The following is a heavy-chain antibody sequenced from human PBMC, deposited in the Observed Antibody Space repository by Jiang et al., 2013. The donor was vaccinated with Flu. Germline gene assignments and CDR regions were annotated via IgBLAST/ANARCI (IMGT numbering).Heavy chain of an antibody. CDR3: ARDEDNGYFDY. V-gene: IGHV4-59*01. CDR2: IYYSGST. Sequence: SGSGLVKPSETLSLTCTVSGGSISSYYWSWIRQPPGKGLEWIGYIYYSGSTNYNPSLKSRVTISVDTSKNQFSLKLSSVTAADTAVYYCARDEDNGYFDYWGQGTLVTVSS. J-gene: IGHJ4*02. D-gene: IGHD1-1*01. CDR1: GGSISSYY.